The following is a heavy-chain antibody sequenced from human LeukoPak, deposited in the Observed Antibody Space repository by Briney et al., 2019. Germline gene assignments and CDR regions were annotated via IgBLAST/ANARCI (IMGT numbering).Heavy chain of an antibody. CDR2: MKTDERSA. Sequence: PGGSLRPSCVASAFTITDHWMYWVRQAPGRGLVWVSRMKTDERSAVYADSVKGRFTISRDNAKNTLYLQMNSLRVEDTAVYYCATVFKGSSLQDYWGRGTLVTVSS. CDR1: AFTITDHW. CDR3: ATVFKGSSLQDY. D-gene: IGHD1-26*01. J-gene: IGHJ4*02. V-gene: IGHV3-74*01.